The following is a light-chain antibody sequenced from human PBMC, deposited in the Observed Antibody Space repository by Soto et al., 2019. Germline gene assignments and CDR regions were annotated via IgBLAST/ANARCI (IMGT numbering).Light chain of an antibody. CDR2: DAS. Sequence: EIVLTQSPATLSLSPGERATLSCMASQSVSSYLAWYQQKPGQAPRLLIYDASNRATGIPDTFSGSGSGTDFTLIISRLEPEDFAVYFCQQYGSSPTWTFGQGTKVDIK. V-gene: IGKV3-20*01. J-gene: IGKJ1*01. CDR3: QQYGSSPTWT. CDR1: QSVSSY.